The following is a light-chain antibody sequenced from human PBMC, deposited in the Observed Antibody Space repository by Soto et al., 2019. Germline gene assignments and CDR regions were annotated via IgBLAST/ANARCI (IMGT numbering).Light chain of an antibody. CDR1: SSDVGAYYS. J-gene: IGLJ1*01. CDR2: GVT. V-gene: IGLV2-14*01. CDR3: HSYTSRSSHYV. Sequence: QSALTQPASVSGSPGQSITISCTGTSSDVGAYYSVSWYQHHPGKAPKLIIYGVTNRPSGVSNRFSGSKSGNTAPLTISGLQAEEQADYHCHSYTSRSSHYVFGTGTKLTVL.